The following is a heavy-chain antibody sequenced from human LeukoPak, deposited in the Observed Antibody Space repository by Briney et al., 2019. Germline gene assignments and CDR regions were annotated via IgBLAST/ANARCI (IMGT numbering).Heavy chain of an antibody. V-gene: IGHV3-30*18. J-gene: IGHJ3*01. CDR3: AKDSDIAVAGSDDALDV. CDR2: ISFDGSIE. D-gene: IGHD6-19*01. CDR1: GFTFSSYG. Sequence: QPGGSLRLSCAASGFTFSSYGMHWVRQTPSKGLEWVALISFDGSIEYYADSVKGRFTISRDNSKNTLFLQMNSLRPEDTAVYYCAKDSDIAVAGSDDALDVWGQGTMVTVSS.